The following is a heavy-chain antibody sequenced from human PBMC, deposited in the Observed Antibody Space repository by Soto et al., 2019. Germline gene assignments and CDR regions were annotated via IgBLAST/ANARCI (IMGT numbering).Heavy chain of an antibody. V-gene: IGHV3-23*01. CDR2: ISGSGDRT. CDR1: GFTFTSYA. CDR3: ARDWNSRQGNYYDLGDC. Sequence: GGSLRLSCAASGFTFTSYAMNWVRQAPGKGLEWVSSISGSGDRTYYRDSVKGRFTISRDNSKNTLYLQMDYLRAEDTAVFYCARDWNSRQGNYYDLGDCWGQGTLVTVSS. J-gene: IGHJ4*02. D-gene: IGHD3-10*01.